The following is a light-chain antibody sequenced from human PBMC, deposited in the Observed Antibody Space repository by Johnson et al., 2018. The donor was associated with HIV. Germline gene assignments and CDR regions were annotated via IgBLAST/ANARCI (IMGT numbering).Light chain of an antibody. CDR2: ENN. CDR3: GTWDSSLSAGGV. V-gene: IGLV1-51*02. J-gene: IGLJ1*01. Sequence: QSVLTQPPSVSAAPGQKVTISCSGNTSNFDNNYVSWYLQLPGTAPKLLIYENNKRPSGIPDRFSGSKSGTSATLGITGLQTRDEADYYCGTWDSSLSAGGVFGTGTKVTVL. CDR1: TSNFDNNY.